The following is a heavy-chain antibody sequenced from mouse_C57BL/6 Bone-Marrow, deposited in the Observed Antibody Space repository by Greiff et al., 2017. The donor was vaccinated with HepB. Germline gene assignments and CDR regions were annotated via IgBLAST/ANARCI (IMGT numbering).Heavy chain of an antibody. CDR1: GYTFTSYW. J-gene: IGHJ3*01. D-gene: IGHD2-3*01. CDR3: ARRERDGYYAAWFAY. CDR2: IDPSDSYT. Sequence: VQLQQPGAELVMPGASVKLSCKASGYTFTSYWMHWVKQRPGQGLEWIGEIDPSDSYTNYNQKFKGKSTLTVDKSSSTAYMQVSSLTSEDSAVYYCARRERDGYYAAWFAYWGQGTLVTVSA. V-gene: IGHV1-69*01.